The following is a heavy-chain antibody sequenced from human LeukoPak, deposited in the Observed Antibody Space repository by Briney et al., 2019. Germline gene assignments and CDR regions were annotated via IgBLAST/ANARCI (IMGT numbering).Heavy chain of an antibody. CDR2: ISAYNGNT. V-gene: IGHV1-18*01. Sequence: ASVKVSCKASGYTFTSYGISWVRRAPGQGLEWMGWISAYNGNTNYAQKLQGRVTMTTDTSTSTAYMELRSLRSDDTAVYYCARGLRAAAATGAFDIWGQGTMVTVSS. J-gene: IGHJ3*02. CDR1: GYTFTSYG. CDR3: ARGLRAAAATGAFDI. D-gene: IGHD6-13*01.